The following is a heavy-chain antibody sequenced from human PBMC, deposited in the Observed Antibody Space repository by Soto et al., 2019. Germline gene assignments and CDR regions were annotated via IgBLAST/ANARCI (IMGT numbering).Heavy chain of an antibody. CDR2: INQSGSI. CDR1: GGLLSGYY. CDR3: ARGWGRIFDY. D-gene: IGHD7-27*01. J-gene: IGHJ4*02. V-gene: IGHV4-34*01. Sequence: QVQLPQWRAGLLKPSETLSLTCAVYGGLLSGYYWSWIRQPPGKGLVWIGEINQSGSINYNPSLKSRVTRSVDTSKNQFSPKLSSVTAADTAVYYCARGWGRIFDYWGQGSRVTVSS.